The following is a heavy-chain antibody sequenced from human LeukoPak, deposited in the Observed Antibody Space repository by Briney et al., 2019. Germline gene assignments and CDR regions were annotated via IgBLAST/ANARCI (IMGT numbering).Heavy chain of an antibody. V-gene: IGHV4-38-2*01. Sequence: SETLSLTCAVSGYSLGKNYYWGWIRPPPGKGLEWIGRIYGTGSTSYNPSLMNRVTMSVDTSKNHFSLKLTSVTAADTAVYYCARYDSRGSASTRFDYWGQGILVTISS. D-gene: IGHD3-16*01. CDR2: IYGTGST. J-gene: IGHJ4*02. CDR3: ARYDSRGSASTRFDY. CDR1: GYSLGKNYY.